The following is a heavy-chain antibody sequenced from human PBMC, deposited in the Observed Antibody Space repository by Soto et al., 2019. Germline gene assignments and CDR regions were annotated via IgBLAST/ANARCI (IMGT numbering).Heavy chain of an antibody. D-gene: IGHD3-22*01. V-gene: IGHV3-53*01. J-gene: IGHJ4*02. CDR1: GFRVNDNY. CDR3: TKLWGYYFES. CDR2: IFTRGTA. Sequence: PXGSLRLSCTASGFRVNDNYMAWVRQAPGKSPEWVAVIFTRGTAHYADSVTGRFTFSRDNSKRTLNLQLNNLRAEDTAVYYCTKLWGYYFESWGQGTLVTVSS.